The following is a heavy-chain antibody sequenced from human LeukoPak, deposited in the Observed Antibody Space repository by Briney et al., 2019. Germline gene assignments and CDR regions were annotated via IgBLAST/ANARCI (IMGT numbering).Heavy chain of an antibody. CDR2: INHNGNVN. D-gene: IGHD2-2*01. J-gene: IGHJ4*02. V-gene: IGHV3-7*03. CDR1: GFTFSSYW. CDR3: AKDLRWDIVVVPALY. Sequence: GGSLRLSCAASGFTFSSYWMNWARQAPGKGLEWVASINHNGNVNYYVDSVKGRFTISRDNSKNTRYLQMNSLGAEDTAVYYCAKDLRWDIVVVPALYWGQGTLVTVSS.